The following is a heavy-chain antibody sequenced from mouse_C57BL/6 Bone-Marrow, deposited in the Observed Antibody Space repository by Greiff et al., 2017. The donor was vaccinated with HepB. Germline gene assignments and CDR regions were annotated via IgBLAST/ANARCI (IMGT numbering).Heavy chain of an antibody. J-gene: IGHJ4*01. Sequence: EVQLVESGGDLVKPGGSLKLSCAASGFTFSSYGMSWVRQTPDKRLEWVATISSGGSYTYYPDSLKGRFTISRDNAKNTLYLQMSSLKSEDTAMYYCARHDPYYYAMDYWGQGTSVTVSS. CDR2: ISSGGSYT. V-gene: IGHV5-6*01. CDR3: ARHDPYYYAMDY. CDR1: GFTFSSYG.